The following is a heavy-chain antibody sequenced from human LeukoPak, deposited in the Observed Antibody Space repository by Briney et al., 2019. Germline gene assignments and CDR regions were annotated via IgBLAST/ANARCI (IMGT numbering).Heavy chain of an antibody. Sequence: GGSLRLSCAAFGFTVSSYYMSWVRQAPGKGLEWVSAISGSGGSTYYADSVKGRFTISRDNSKNTLYLQMNSLRAEDTAVYYCAKGPGELSPNYFDYWGQGTLVTVSS. J-gene: IGHJ4*02. CDR2: ISGSGGST. D-gene: IGHD3-16*02. V-gene: IGHV3-23*01. CDR1: GFTVSSYY. CDR3: AKGPGELSPNYFDY.